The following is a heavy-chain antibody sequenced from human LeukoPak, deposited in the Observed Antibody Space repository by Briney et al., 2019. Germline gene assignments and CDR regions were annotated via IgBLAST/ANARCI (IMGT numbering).Heavy chain of an antibody. Sequence: GGSLRLSCAASGFTFSRYAMHWVRQAPGKGREWGAVISYDGSNKYYADSVKGRFTISRDNYKNTLYLQMNSLRAEDTAVYYCARERELWLLYYFDYWGQGTLVTVSS. CDR1: GFTFSRYA. CDR3: ARERELWLLYYFDY. J-gene: IGHJ4*02. D-gene: IGHD5-18*01. CDR2: ISYDGSNK. V-gene: IGHV3-30*04.